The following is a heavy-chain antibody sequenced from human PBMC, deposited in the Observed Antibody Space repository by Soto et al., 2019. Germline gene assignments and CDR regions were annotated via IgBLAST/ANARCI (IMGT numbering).Heavy chain of an antibody. Sequence: GGSLRLSCSASGFTFNNYAMSWVRQAPGKGLEWVSSISRSGRRTYYADSVKGRLTISTDNSNITLYLQMTSLRAEDTAVYYCANYVGGGYNPVDYWDQGTLVTVSS. CDR1: GFTFNNYA. CDR2: ISRSGRRT. CDR3: ANYVGGGYNPVDY. D-gene: IGHD3-10*01. J-gene: IGHJ4*02. V-gene: IGHV3-23*01.